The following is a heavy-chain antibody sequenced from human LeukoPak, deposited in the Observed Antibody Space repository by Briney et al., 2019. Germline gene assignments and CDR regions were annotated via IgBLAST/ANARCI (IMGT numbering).Heavy chain of an antibody. J-gene: IGHJ4*02. Sequence: GGSLRLSCAASGFTFSSYWMTWIRQAPGKGLEWVANIKQDGSEKYYVDSVKGRFTISRDSAKNSLYLQMNSLRAEDTAVYYCARDTGGGYSCYDCWGQGTLVTVSS. CDR2: IKQDGSEK. CDR1: GFTFSSYW. CDR3: ARDTGGGYSCYDC. V-gene: IGHV3-7*01. D-gene: IGHD5-18*01.